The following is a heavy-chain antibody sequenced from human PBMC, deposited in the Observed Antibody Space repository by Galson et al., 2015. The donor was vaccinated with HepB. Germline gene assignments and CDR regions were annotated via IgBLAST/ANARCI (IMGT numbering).Heavy chain of an antibody. J-gene: IGHJ4*02. Sequence: SVKVSCKASGYTFTSYGTSWVRQAPGQGLEWMGRIIPILGIANYAQKFQGRVTITADKSTSTAYMELSSLRSEDTAVYYCARGSYGGNSGFDYWGQGTLVTVSS. CDR1: GYTFTSYG. V-gene: IGHV1-69*04. D-gene: IGHD4-23*01. CDR3: ARGSYGGNSGFDY. CDR2: IIPILGIA.